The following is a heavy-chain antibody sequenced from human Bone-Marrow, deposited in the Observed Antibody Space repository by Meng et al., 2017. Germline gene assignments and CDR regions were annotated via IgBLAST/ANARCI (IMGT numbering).Heavy chain of an antibody. Sequence: SETLSPTCIVSGGSISSYYWSWTRQPAGKGLEWIGRIYTSGSTNYNPPLKSRVTMSVDTSKNQYSLKLSSVTAADTAVYYCARDLLSGSYHNDYWGQGTLVTVSS. J-gene: IGHJ4*02. CDR3: ARDLLSGSYHNDY. CDR2: IYTSGST. CDR1: GGSISSYY. V-gene: IGHV4-4*07. D-gene: IGHD1-26*01.